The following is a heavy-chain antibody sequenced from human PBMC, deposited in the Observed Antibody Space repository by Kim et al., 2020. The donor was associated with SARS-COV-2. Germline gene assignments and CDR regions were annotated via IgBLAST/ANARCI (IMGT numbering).Heavy chain of an antibody. V-gene: IGHV3-7*03. CDR1: GFTFSSFC. D-gene: IGHD2-21*02. J-gene: IGHJ6*02. Sequence: GGSLRLSCAASGFTFSSFCMSWVRQAPGKGLEWVATITHDGSDNYYADSVKGRFTISRDNAKNSLYLQMNSLRVEDTSVYYCARDMVTSNTDHYYYGMDVWGQGTTVTVSS. CDR2: ITHDGSDN. CDR3: ARDMVTSNTDHYYYGMDV.